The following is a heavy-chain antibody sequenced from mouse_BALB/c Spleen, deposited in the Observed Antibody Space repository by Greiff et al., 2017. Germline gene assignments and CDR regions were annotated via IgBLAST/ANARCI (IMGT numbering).Heavy chain of an antibody. V-gene: IGHV1-63*02. CDR2: IYPGGGYT. D-gene: IGHD4-1*01. Sequence: VQLQESGAELVRPGTSVKISCKASGYTFTNYWLGWVKQRPGHGLEWIGDIYPGGGYTNYNEKFKGKATLTADTSSSTAYMQLSSLTSEDSAVYFCARGLTGTGFDYWGQGTTLTVSS. J-gene: IGHJ2*01. CDR1: GYTFTNYW. CDR3: ARGLTGTGFDY.